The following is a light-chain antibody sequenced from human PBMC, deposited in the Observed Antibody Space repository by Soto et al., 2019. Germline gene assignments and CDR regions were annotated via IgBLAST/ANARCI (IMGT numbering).Light chain of an antibody. CDR3: QQYFRPWT. Sequence: DIVMTQSPDSLAVSLGERATINCKSSQSVLYSSNNKNYLAWYQQKPVQTPKLLIYWASTRESGVPDRFSGSGSGKDFTLTICCLQAEDVAVYYCQQYFRPWTFGQGTKVEIK. CDR2: WAS. V-gene: IGKV4-1*01. CDR1: QSVLYSSNNKNY. J-gene: IGKJ1*01.